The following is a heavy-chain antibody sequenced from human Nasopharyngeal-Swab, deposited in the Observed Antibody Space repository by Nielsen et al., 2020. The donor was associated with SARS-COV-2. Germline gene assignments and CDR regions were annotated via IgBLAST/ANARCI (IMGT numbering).Heavy chain of an antibody. J-gene: IGHJ4*02. Sequence: GSLGLSCAASGFGFSAFAMSWVRQAPGKGLEWVSAAGGNDGSTFYADSVRGRFTISRDNSKNTLYLQMNSLRAEDTALYYCAKKYGTRGWYVGLDYWGQGTQVTVSS. CDR3: AKKYGTRGWYVGLDY. V-gene: IGHV3-23*01. D-gene: IGHD6-19*01. CDR2: AGGNDGST. CDR1: GFGFSAFA.